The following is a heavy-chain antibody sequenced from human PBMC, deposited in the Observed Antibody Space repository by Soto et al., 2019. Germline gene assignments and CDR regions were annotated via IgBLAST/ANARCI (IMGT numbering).Heavy chain of an antibody. J-gene: IGHJ5*02. Sequence: GGSLRLSCAASGFSFSSYSMNWVRQAPGKGLEWVSSISSSASHINYADSVKGRFTISRDNAKKSLYLQMNSLRAEDTAVYYCARGYTGYCSGGTCYWFDPWGQGTLVTLSS. D-gene: IGHD2-15*01. CDR1: GFSFSSYS. CDR3: ARGYTGYCSGGTCYWFDP. CDR2: ISSSASHI. V-gene: IGHV3-21*01.